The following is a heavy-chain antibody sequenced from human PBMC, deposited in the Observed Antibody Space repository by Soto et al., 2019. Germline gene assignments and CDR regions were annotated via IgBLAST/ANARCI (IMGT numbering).Heavy chain of an antibody. CDR2: IIPIFGTA. CDR1: GGTFSSYA. D-gene: IGHD3-10*01. CDR3: ATRGTTMVRGPYYYYGMDV. Sequence: QVQLVQSGAEVKKPGSSVKVSCKASGGTFSSYAISWVRQAPGQGLEWMGGIIPIFGTANYAQKFQGRVTITADKSTSTAYMELSSLRSEDTAVYYCATRGTTMVRGPYYYYGMDVWGQGTTVTVSS. V-gene: IGHV1-69*06. J-gene: IGHJ6*02.